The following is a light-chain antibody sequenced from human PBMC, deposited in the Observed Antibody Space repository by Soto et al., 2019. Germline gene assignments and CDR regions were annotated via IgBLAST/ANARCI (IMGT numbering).Light chain of an antibody. V-gene: IGKV1-27*01. Sequence: DVQMTQSPSSMSAFVGDRVTITCRASQGIAPSLAWFQQKPWKVPTLLIYAPSTLQSGVPSRFSGSGSVTDFTINITSFQPEAVGTYYCQKYNSSPLTFGGGATLEI. CDR1: QGIAPS. J-gene: IGKJ4*01. CDR3: QKYNSSPLT. CDR2: APS.